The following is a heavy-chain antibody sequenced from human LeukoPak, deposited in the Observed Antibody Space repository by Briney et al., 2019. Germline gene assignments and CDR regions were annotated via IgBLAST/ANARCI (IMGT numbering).Heavy chain of an antibody. Sequence: SETLSLTCTVYAGSIIGYYWRWVRPSPGKVLEWIGYISYSGTTSYNPSLESPVSLSVDTSKNHFSLELSSVTAEDTAVYYCARQNPAASGQGLDYWGQGTLVIVSS. CDR3: ARQNPAASGQGLDY. V-gene: IGHV4-59*08. CDR2: ISYSGTT. D-gene: IGHD6-13*01. CDR1: AGSIIGYY. J-gene: IGHJ4*02.